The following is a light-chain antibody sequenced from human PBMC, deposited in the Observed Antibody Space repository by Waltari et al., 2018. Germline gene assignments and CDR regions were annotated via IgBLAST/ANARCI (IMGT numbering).Light chain of an antibody. V-gene: IGKV3-20*01. Sequence: EIVLTHSPGTLSLSPGEGATLSCRASQTVSSTYLAWYQQKPGQPPRLLIYGASSRATGIPDRFSGSGSGTDFTLTISRLEPEDFAVYYCQQYGSSPPTFGQGTKEEV. CDR1: QTVSSTY. CDR2: GAS. CDR3: QQYGSSPPT. J-gene: IGKJ1*01.